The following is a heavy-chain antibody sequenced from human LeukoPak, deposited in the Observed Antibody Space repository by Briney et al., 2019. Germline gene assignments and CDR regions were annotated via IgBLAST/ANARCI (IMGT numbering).Heavy chain of an antibody. Sequence: SETLSLTCTVSGASVSSGSFYWSWFRQPPGKGLEWIGYIYYSGSTNYNPSLKSRVTMSVDTPRNQFSLKLSSVTAADTAVYYCARWLQLPDGAFDIWGQGTMVTVSS. J-gene: IGHJ3*02. D-gene: IGHD5-24*01. CDR3: ARWLQLPDGAFDI. CDR2: IYYSGST. V-gene: IGHV4-61*01. CDR1: GASVSSGSFY.